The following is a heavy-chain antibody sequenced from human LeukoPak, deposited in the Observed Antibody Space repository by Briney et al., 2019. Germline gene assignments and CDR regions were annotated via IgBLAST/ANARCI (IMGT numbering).Heavy chain of an antibody. CDR1: GFTIDDYA. CDR2: INWNGGST. J-gene: IGHJ4*02. Sequence: GGSLRLSCAASGFTIDDYAMSWVRQAPGKGLEWVSGINWNGGSTGYADSVKGRFTISRDNAKNSLYLQMNSLRAEDTALYYCAKSHHVTAIDYWGQGTLVTVSS. CDR3: AKSHHVTAIDY. V-gene: IGHV3-20*04. D-gene: IGHD2-21*02.